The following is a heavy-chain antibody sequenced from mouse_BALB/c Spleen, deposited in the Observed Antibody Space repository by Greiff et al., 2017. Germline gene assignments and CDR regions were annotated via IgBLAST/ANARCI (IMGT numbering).Heavy chain of an antibody. J-gene: IGHJ2*01. CDR3: ARVHYQYYFDY. V-gene: IGHV7-3*02. Sequence: EVHLVESGGGLVQPGGSLRLSCATSGFTFTDYYMSWVRQPPGKALEWLGFIRNKANGYTTEYSASVKGRFTISRDNSQSILYLQMNTLRAEDSATYYCARVHYQYYFDYWGQGTTLTVSS. CDR1: GFTFTDYY. D-gene: IGHD1-2*01. CDR2: IRNKANGYTT.